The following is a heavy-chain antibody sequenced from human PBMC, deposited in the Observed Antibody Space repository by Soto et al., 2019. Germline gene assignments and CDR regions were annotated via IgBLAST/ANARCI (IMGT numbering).Heavy chain of an antibody. D-gene: IGHD4-17*01. CDR3: ARSLYVDYVHWYFDL. CDR2: IFSNDAK. J-gene: IGHJ2*01. CDR1: GFSLRNTRMG. Sequence: QVTLKESGPGLVKPTEPLTLTCTVSGFSLRNTRMGVSWIRQSPGKALEWLAHIFSNDAKSYSPSLKSRLAISRDTSKSQVVLTMTNVAPVDTATYYCARSLYVDYVHWYFDLWGRGTLVTVSS. V-gene: IGHV2-26*01.